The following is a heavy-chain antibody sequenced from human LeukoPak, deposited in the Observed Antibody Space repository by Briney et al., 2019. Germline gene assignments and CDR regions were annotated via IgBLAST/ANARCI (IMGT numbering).Heavy chain of an antibody. CDR2: IYYSGST. CDR1: GGSISSYY. Sequence: SETLSLTCTVSGGSISSYYWSWIRQPPGKGLEWIGYIYYSGSTNYNPSLKSRVTISVDTSKNQFSLKLSSVTAEDTAVYYCARDRYDYVWGSYRYTRGFDYWGQGTLVTVSS. CDR3: ARDRYDYVWGSYRYTRGFDY. J-gene: IGHJ4*02. V-gene: IGHV4-59*01. D-gene: IGHD3-16*02.